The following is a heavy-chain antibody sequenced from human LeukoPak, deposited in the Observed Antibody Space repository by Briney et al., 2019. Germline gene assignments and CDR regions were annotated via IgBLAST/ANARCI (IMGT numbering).Heavy chain of an antibody. J-gene: IGHJ6*03. CDR1: GYTFTGYY. Sequence: GASVKVSCKASGYTFTGYYMHWVRQAPGQGLEWMGGIIPIFGTANYAQKFQGRVTITTDESTSTAYMELSSLRSEDTAVYYCARSSSSSTPYYYYYYMDVWGKGTTVTVSS. V-gene: IGHV1-69*05. CDR3: ARSSSSSTPYYYYYYMDV. CDR2: IIPIFGTA. D-gene: IGHD6-13*01.